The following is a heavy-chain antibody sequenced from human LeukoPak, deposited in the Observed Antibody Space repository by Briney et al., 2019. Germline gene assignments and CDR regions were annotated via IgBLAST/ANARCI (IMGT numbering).Heavy chain of an antibody. CDR1: GFTFSSYA. CDR2: INHSGST. V-gene: IGHV4-34*01. J-gene: IGHJ4*02. D-gene: IGHD3-22*01. CDR3: ARGLGDSSGYYSDY. Sequence: GSLRLSCAASGFTFSSYAMSWVRQAPGKGLEWIGEINHSGSTNYNPSLKSRVTISVDTSKNQFSLKLSSVTAADTAVYYCARGLGDSSGYYSDYWGQGTLVTVSS.